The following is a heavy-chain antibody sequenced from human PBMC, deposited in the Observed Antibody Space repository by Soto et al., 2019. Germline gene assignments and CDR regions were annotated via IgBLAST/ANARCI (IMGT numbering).Heavy chain of an antibody. CDR3: ARHFVAVVIKGWGY. V-gene: IGHV4-39*01. CDR2: TYYNGNA. CDR1: GGSIDRSNYY. D-gene: IGHD3-22*01. J-gene: IGHJ4*02. Sequence: QLQLQESGPGLVKPSETLSLTCTVSGGSIDRSNYYWDWIRQPPGKGLEWIGTTYYNGNAYYNPSIKSRVTMSVATSNNQFSLKLISVTAADAAVYFCARHFVAVVIKGWGYWGQGTLVTVSS.